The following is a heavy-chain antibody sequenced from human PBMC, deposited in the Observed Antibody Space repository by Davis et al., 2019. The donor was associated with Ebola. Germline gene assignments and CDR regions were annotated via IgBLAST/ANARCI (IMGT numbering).Heavy chain of an antibody. Sequence: GESLKISCAASGFTFSSYTTNWVRQAPGKGLEWVSSISSSSSYIYYTDSLKGRFTISRDNAKNSLYLQMNSLRAEDTAVYYCARTPGGYSYGSGDYYFNGMDVWGQGTTVTVSS. J-gene: IGHJ6*02. V-gene: IGHV3-21*01. CDR3: ARTPGGYSYGSGDYYFNGMDV. D-gene: IGHD5-18*01. CDR2: ISSSSSYI. CDR1: GFTFSSYT.